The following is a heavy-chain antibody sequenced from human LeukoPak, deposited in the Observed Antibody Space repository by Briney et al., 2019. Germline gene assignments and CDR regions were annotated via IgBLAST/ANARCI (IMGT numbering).Heavy chain of an antibody. Sequence: SETLSLTCTVYGGSFSGYYWSWIRQAPGKGLEWIGEINNTGGTNYNASLKSRVTISVDTSKNQFSLKLSSVTAADTAVYYCARADSSGDYYPDYWGQGTLVTVSS. D-gene: IGHD6-19*01. CDR1: GGSFSGYY. J-gene: IGHJ4*02. CDR2: INNTGGT. CDR3: ARADSSGDYYPDY. V-gene: IGHV4-34*01.